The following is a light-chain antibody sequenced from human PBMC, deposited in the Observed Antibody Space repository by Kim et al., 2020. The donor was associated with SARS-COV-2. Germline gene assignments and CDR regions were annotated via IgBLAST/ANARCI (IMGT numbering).Light chain of an antibody. Sequence: PGERDTPSCRASQSVRSDLAWYQQKPGQTPRLLIYDASTRATGTPARFRGSGSGTEFTLTISSLQSDDSAVYYCQQYKNWPPITFGQGTRLEIK. CDR2: DAS. CDR3: QQYKNWPPIT. V-gene: IGKV3-15*01. J-gene: IGKJ5*01. CDR1: QSVRSD.